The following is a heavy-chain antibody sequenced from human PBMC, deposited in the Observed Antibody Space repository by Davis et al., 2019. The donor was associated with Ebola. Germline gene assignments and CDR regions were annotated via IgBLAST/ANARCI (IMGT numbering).Heavy chain of an antibody. CDR3: AKAVWLDWLSADPLFDY. D-gene: IGHD3/OR15-3a*01. V-gene: IGHV3-23*01. CDR1: GFTLSSYW. J-gene: IGHJ4*02. Sequence: GESLKISCAASGFTLSSYWMNWVRQAPGKGLEWVSGLSSGGENTYYADSVKGRFTVSRDNSKNTLYLHMTSLRVEDSAVYYCAKAVWLDWLSADPLFDYWGQGTLVTVSS. CDR2: LSSGGENT.